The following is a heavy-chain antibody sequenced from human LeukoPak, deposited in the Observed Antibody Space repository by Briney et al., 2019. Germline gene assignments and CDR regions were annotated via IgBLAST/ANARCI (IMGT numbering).Heavy chain of an antibody. CDR1: GFTFSSYS. CDR2: ISSSSSYI. J-gene: IGHJ4*02. CDR3: ARGKVGYCSSTSCYYFDY. V-gene: IGHV3-21*01. D-gene: IGHD2-2*01. Sequence: WGSLRLSCAASGFTFSSYSMNWVRQAPGKGLEWVSSISSSSSYIYYADSVKGRFTISRDNAKNSLYLQMNSLRAEDTVVYYCARGKVGYCSSTSCYYFDYWGQGTLVTVSS.